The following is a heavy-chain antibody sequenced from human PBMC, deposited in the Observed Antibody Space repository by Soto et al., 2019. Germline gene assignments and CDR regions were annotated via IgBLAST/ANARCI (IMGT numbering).Heavy chain of an antibody. J-gene: IGHJ4*02. CDR1: GGSISSGGPY. CDR2: IYYSGST. CDR3: ARQDGYVEY. V-gene: IGHV4-31*03. Sequence: QVQLQESGPGLVKPSQTLSLTCSVSGGSISSGGPYWSWIRQHPGKGLEWIGYIYYSGSTYYNPSLXXRXTXXVDTSKNQFSLKLNSVTAADTAVYYCARQDGYVEYWGQGTLVTVSS.